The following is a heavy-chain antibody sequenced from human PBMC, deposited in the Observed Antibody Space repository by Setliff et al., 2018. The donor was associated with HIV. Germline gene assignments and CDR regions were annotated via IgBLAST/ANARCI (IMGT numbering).Heavy chain of an antibody. J-gene: IGHJ1*01. D-gene: IGHD6-13*01. Sequence: GASVKVSCKASGYTFTNYYMHRVRQAPGKGLEWMANFDPEDGETFYAQKFQGRLTMTEDTSTDTACMELSSLRSDDTAMYYCATDPGYSSTWYSESFQHWGQGTVVTVSS. CDR1: GYTFTNYY. CDR2: FDPEDGET. CDR3: ATDPGYSSTWYSESFQH. V-gene: IGHV1-24*01.